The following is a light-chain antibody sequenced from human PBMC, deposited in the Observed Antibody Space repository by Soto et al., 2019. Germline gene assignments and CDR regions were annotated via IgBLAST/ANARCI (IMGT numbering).Light chain of an antibody. CDR3: QHYNDWPPAFT. V-gene: IGKV3-15*01. Sequence: EILMTQSPATLSVSPGERATLSCRASQSLSRNLAWYQQKPGQAPRLLIYGASTRASGIPVRFSGVGSGTEFTLTISSLQSEDFALYYCQHYNDWPPAFTFGPGTKVDL. CDR2: GAS. J-gene: IGKJ3*01. CDR1: QSLSRN.